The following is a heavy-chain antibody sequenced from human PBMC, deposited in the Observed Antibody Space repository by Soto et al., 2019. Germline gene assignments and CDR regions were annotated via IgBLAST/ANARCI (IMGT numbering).Heavy chain of an antibody. CDR2: IYYSGST. J-gene: IGHJ4*02. Sequence: PSETLSLTCTVSGGSISSYYWSRIRQPPGKGLEWIGYIYYSGSTNYNPSLKSRVTISVDTSKNQFSLKLSSVTAADTAVYYCARSDHYYYDSSGYWDYWGQGTLVTVSS. CDR3: ARSDHYYYDSSGYWDY. D-gene: IGHD3-22*01. V-gene: IGHV4-59*08. CDR1: GGSISSYY.